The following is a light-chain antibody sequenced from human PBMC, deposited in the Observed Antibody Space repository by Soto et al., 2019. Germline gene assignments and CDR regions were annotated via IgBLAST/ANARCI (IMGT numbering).Light chain of an antibody. V-gene: IGLV3-1*01. CDR3: QVWDSNTKSEG. CDR1: KLGDKY. Sequence: SYELTQPPSVSVSPGQTASITCSGDKLGDKYTCWYQQKPGQSPVLLIYQDTKRPSGIPERFSGSNSGTTATLTISGTQAMDEADYYCQVWDSNTKSEGFGGGTKLTVL. J-gene: IGLJ2*01. CDR2: QDT.